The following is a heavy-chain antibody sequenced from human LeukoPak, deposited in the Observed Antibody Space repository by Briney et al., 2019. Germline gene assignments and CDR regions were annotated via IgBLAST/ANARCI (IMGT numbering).Heavy chain of an antibody. CDR3: ARPGYSSGWYYFDY. CDR2: ISSSGSTI. CDR1: GFTFSSYE. V-gene: IGHV3-48*03. J-gene: IGHJ4*02. Sequence: PGGSLRLSCAASGFTFSSYEMNWVRQAPGKGLEWVSYISSSGSTIYYADSVKGRFTISRDNAKNSLYLQMNSLRAEDTAVYYCARPGYSSGWYYFDYWGQGTLVTVSS. D-gene: IGHD6-19*01.